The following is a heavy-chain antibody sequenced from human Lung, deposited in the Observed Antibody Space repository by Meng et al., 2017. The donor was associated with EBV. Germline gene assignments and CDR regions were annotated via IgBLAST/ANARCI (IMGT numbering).Heavy chain of an antibody. CDR3: AKVFPRFGSRGY. V-gene: IGHV3-23*04. Sequence: EHMVEAGGGVVQAGRSLRLACAASGFTFSSYAMSWVRQAPGKGLEWVSAISGSGGSTYYADSVKGRFTISRDNSKNTLYLQMNSLRAEDTAVYYCAKVFPRFGSRGYWGQGTLVTVSS. CDR2: ISGSGGST. CDR1: GFTFSSYA. J-gene: IGHJ4*02. D-gene: IGHD3-10*01.